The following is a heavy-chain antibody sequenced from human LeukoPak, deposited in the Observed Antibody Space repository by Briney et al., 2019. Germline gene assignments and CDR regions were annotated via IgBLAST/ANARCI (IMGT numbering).Heavy chain of an antibody. CDR3: TRIAAARFDFDY. CDR2: IRSKAYGGTT. J-gene: IGHJ4*02. V-gene: IGHV3-49*03. Sequence: GGSLRLPCTASGFTFGDYAMSWFRQAPGKGLEWVGFIRSKAYGGTTEYAASVKGRFTISRDDSKSIAYLQMNSLKTEDTAVYYCTRIAAARFDFDYWGQGTLVTVSS. CDR1: GFTFGDYA. D-gene: IGHD6-13*01.